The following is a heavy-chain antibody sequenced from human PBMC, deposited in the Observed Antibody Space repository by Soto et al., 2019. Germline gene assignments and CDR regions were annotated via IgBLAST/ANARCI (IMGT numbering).Heavy chain of an antibody. Sequence: QVQLVQSGAEVKKPGSSVKVSCKASGGTLNNLAITWVRQAPGQGLECMGGIIPMSAAVHYAQRFQDRVRITADESTSTAYMELSSLRSDDTAVYYCAREFTMTRHFDYWGKGALVTVSS. CDR1: GGTLNNLA. J-gene: IGHJ4*02. V-gene: IGHV1-69*01. CDR2: IIPMSAAV. D-gene: IGHD4-17*01. CDR3: AREFTMTRHFDY.